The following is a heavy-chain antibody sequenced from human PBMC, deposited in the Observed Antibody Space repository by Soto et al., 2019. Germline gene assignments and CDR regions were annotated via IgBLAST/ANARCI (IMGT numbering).Heavy chain of an antibody. J-gene: IGHJ3*02. D-gene: IGHD2-15*01. CDR3: ARVAASSEAFDAFDI. V-gene: IGHV3-48*02. CDR1: GFTFSDYY. Sequence: PGGSLRLSCAASGFTFSDYYMNWVRQAPGKGLEWVSYISSSSSTIYYADSVKGRFTISRDNAKNSLYLQMNSLRDEDTAVYYCARVAASSEAFDAFDIWGQGTMVTVSS. CDR2: ISSSSSTI.